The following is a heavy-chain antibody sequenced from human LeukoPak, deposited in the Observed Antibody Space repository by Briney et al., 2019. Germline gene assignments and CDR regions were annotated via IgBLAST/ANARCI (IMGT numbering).Heavy chain of an antibody. J-gene: IGHJ1*01. D-gene: IGHD3-3*01. V-gene: IGHV1-2*02. CDR2: INPNSGET. CDR1: GYTLTSYY. Sequence: ASVKVSCKASGYTLTSYYLHWVRQAPGQGPEWMGWINPNSGETNYAPKFQGRVTMTRDTSINAAYVELGGLRSDDTAVYYCARGSGYYAGAEYFEHWGQGTLVTVSS. CDR3: ARGSGYYAGAEYFEH.